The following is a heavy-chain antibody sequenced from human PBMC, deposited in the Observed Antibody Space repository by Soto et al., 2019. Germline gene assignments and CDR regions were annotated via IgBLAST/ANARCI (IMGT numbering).Heavy chain of an antibody. Sequence: GGSLRLSCTASGFTFGDYAMSWFRQAPGKGLEWVGFIRSKAYGGTTEYAASVKGRFTISRDDSKSIAYLQMNSLKTEDTAVYYCTSYSSGWYYYGMDVWGQGTTVTVSS. D-gene: IGHD6-19*01. CDR3: TSYSSGWYYYGMDV. CDR2: IRSKAYGGTT. V-gene: IGHV3-49*03. CDR1: GFTFGDYA. J-gene: IGHJ6*02.